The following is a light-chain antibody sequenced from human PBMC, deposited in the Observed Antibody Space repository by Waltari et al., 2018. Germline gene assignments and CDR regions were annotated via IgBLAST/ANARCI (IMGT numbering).Light chain of an antibody. V-gene: IGKV3-20*01. CDR2: GAS. CDR1: QTVRTTY. CDR3: QQYDVSPLT. J-gene: IGKJ4*01. Sequence: CRASQTVRTTYLAGYQQKPGQSPTLLIDGASNRATGNPDRFSDSGSGTDFSLTSSSLEPEDFAVYYCQQYDVSPLTFGGGTKVEIK.